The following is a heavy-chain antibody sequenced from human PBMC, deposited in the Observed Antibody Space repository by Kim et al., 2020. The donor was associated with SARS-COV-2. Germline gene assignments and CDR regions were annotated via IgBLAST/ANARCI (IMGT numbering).Heavy chain of an antibody. J-gene: IGHJ4*02. V-gene: IGHV3-9*01. CDR3: AKGFRYSSGWSPVY. CDR1: GFTFDDYA. D-gene: IGHD6-19*01. CDR2: ISWNSGSI. Sequence: GGSLRLSCAASGFTFDDYAMHWVRQAPGKGLEWVSGISWNSGSIGYADSVKGRFTISRDNAKNSLYLQMNSLRAEDTALYYCAKGFRYSSGWSPVYWGQG.